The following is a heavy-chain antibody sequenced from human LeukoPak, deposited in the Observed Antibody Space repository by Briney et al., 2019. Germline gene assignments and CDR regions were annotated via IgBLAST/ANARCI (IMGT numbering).Heavy chain of an antibody. V-gene: IGHV4-34*01. D-gene: IGHD3-16*02. CDR1: GGSFSGYY. CDR3: ARAGPGGVWGSYRYPDY. Sequence: SETPSLTCAVYGGSFSGYYWSWIRQPPGKGVEWIGEINHSGSTNYNPSLKSRVTISVDTSKNHFSLKLSSVTAADTAVYYCARAGPGGVWGSYRYPDYWGQGTLVTVSS. CDR2: INHSGST. J-gene: IGHJ4*02.